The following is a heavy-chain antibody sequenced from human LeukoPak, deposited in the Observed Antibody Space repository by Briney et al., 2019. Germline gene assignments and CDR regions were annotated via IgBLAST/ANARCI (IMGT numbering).Heavy chain of an antibody. J-gene: IGHJ3*02. CDR1: GFTFSSYA. V-gene: IGHV3-30-3*01. D-gene: IGHD1-1*01. CDR3: ARSRRYDAFDI. Sequence: GGSLRLSCAASGFTFSSYAMHWVRQAPGKGLEWVAVISYDGSNKYYADSVKGRFSISRDNSKNTLYLQMNSLRAEDTAVYYCARSRRYDAFDIWGQGTMVTVSS. CDR2: ISYDGSNK.